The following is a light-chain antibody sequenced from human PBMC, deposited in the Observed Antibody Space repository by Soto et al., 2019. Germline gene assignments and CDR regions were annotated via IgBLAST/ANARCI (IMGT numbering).Light chain of an antibody. Sequence: DLQMTQSPSTLSASVGDRVSITCRASQSISNWLAWYQQKPGKAPKVLIYKASILESGVPLRFRGSGSGTEFTLTISSLQPDDFATYYCQDYSSYSPFGQGTKLEIK. CDR3: QDYSSYSP. CDR1: QSISNW. J-gene: IGKJ2*01. CDR2: KAS. V-gene: IGKV1-5*03.